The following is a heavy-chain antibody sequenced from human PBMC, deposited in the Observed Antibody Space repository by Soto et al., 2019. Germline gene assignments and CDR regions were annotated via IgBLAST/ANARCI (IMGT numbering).Heavy chain of an antibody. V-gene: IGHV3-23*01. D-gene: IGHD3-22*01. J-gene: IGHJ5*02. CDR2: ISGSGVGT. CDR3: AKPQYYGSSA. Sequence: GGSLRLSCAASGFTFSSYAMSWVRQAPGKGLEWVSVISGSGVGTFYAASVMGRFTISRDNSKNTLYLQMNSLRAEDTAVYYCAKPQYYGSSAWGQGTLVTVSS. CDR1: GFTFSSYA.